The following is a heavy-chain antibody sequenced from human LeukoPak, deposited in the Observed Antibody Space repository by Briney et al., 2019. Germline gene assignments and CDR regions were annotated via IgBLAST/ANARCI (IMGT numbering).Heavy chain of an antibody. Sequence: GGSLRLSCAASGFTVSSNYMSWVRQAPGKGLEWVSVIYSGGSTYYADSVKGRFTISRDNSKNTLYLQMNSLRAEDTAVYYCARAGGYSYGSDFDHWGQGTLVTVSS. V-gene: IGHV3-66*01. CDR3: ARAGGYSYGSDFDH. CDR1: GFTVSSNY. J-gene: IGHJ4*02. CDR2: IYSGGST. D-gene: IGHD5-18*01.